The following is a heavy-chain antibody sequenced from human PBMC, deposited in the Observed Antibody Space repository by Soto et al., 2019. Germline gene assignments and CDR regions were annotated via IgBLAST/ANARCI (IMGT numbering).Heavy chain of an antibody. CDR3: AREGAGSYWFDT. J-gene: IGHJ5*02. D-gene: IGHD3-10*01. V-gene: IGHV4-31*03. CDR1: GCSISSGSYY. Sequence: SETLSLTCRISGCSISSGSYYWSWIRQHPEKGLEWIGYIHNNGATSYNPSLSSRVTISADTSKTRYSLSVYSVTAADTALYYCAREGAGSYWFDTWGQGLLATVSS. CDR2: IHNNGAT.